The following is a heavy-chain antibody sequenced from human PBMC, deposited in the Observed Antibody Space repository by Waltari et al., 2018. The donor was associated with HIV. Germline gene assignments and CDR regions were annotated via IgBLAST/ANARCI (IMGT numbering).Heavy chain of an antibody. V-gene: IGHV1-69*08. J-gene: IGHJ4*02. CDR2: ISPMSNTA. D-gene: IGHD3-10*01. CDR1: GGEFTSYS. CDR3: ASARETMGVDFES. Sequence: QLVQSGAEVRKPGYSVRVSCKASGGEFTSYSINWVRQVNGQGLEWLGRISPMSNTANNAQKFQGRVTITADKSTSTAYMELSSLKSDDTGVYYCASARETMGVDFESWGQGSLVTVSS.